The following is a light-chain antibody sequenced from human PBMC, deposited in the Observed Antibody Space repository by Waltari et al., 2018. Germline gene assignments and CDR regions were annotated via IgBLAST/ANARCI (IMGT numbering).Light chain of an antibody. CDR1: QSLIHSNGNTY. J-gene: IGKJ4*01. CDR2: KIS. V-gene: IGKV2-30*02. Sequence: DVVMTQSPLSLPVTLGQPASISCRSSQSLIHSNGNTYLNWFQQRPGQSPRRLIYKISNRDSGVPDRFSGSGSGTDFTLKISRVEAEDVGVYYCMQGTHPPQTFGGGTKVEIK. CDR3: MQGTHPPQT.